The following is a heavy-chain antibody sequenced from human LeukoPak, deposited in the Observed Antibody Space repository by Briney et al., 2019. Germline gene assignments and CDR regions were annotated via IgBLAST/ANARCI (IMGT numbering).Heavy chain of an antibody. Sequence: SETLSLTCTVSGGSISSGDYYWSWIRQPPGKGLEWIGYIYYSGSTYYNPSFKSRVTISVDTSKNQFSLKLSSVTAADTAVYYCARADGYEIGIDYWGQGTLVTVSS. CDR2: IYYSGST. CDR1: GGSISSGDYY. V-gene: IGHV4-30-4*01. J-gene: IGHJ4*02. CDR3: ARADGYEIGIDY. D-gene: IGHD5-12*01.